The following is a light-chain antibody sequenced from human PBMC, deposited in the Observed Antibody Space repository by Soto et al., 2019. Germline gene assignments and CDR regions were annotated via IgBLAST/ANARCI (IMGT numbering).Light chain of an antibody. J-gene: IGLJ1*01. CDR3: GSWDSSLSAYV. V-gene: IGLV1-51*01. CDR2: DDN. CDR1: SSNIGGNS. Sequence: QAVVTQPPSVSAAPGQTVTISCSGSSSNIGGNSVSWYQQLPGTDPKLLIYDDNKRPSGIPDRFSGSKSGTSATLGITGFQTGDEADYYCGSWDSSLSAYVFGTGTKLTVL.